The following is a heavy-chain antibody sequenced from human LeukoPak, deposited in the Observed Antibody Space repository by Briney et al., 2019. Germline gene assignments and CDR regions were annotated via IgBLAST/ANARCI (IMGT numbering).Heavy chain of an antibody. Sequence: GSLRLSCAASGFTFSSYAMHWVRQAPGKGLEYVSAISSNGGSTYYANSVKGRFTISRDNSKNTLYLQMGSLRAEDMAVYYCARGTIFGVVLNWFDPWGQGTLVTVSS. V-gene: IGHV3-64*01. CDR2: ISSNGGST. J-gene: IGHJ5*02. CDR3: ARGTIFGVVLNWFDP. CDR1: GFTFSSYA. D-gene: IGHD3-3*01.